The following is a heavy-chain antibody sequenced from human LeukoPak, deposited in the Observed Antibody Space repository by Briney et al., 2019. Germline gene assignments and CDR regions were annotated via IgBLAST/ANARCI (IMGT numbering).Heavy chain of an antibody. V-gene: IGHV4-39*07. CDR2: IFYSGST. CDR3: ARDSTPRGPFDP. CDR1: GVSIGSSDYY. D-gene: IGHD2-2*01. J-gene: IGHJ5*02. Sequence: SETLSLTCTVSGVSIGSSDYYWDWLRQPPGKGLEWIGNIFYSGSTYYNPSLKSRVTISIDMSKNQFSLSLNSVTAADTAVYYCARDSTPRGPFDPWGQGTLVTVSS.